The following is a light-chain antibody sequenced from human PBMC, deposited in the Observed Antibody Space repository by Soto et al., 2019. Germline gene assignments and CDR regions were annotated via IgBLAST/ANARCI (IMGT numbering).Light chain of an antibody. CDR2: DVS. Sequence: QSVLTQPASVSGSPGQSITISCTGTSSDVGGYNYVSWYQQHPGKAPKLMIYDVSNRPSGVSNRFSGSKSGNTASLTTSGLQAEDEADYYCSSYTSSSTLPYVFGTGTKVT. V-gene: IGLV2-14*01. CDR1: SSDVGGYNY. CDR3: SSYTSSSTLPYV. J-gene: IGLJ1*01.